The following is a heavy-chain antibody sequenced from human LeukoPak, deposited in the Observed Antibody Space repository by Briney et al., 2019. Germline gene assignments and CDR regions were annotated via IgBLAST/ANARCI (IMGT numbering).Heavy chain of an antibody. Sequence: GGSLRLSCAASGFTFSSYGMHWVRQAPGKGLEWVAVIWYDGSNKYYADSVKGRFTISRDNSKNTLYLQMNSLRAEDTAVYYCARDRLYCSGGSCYLPYGMDVWGQGTTVTVSS. D-gene: IGHD2-15*01. CDR1: GFTFSSYG. J-gene: IGHJ6*02. CDR3: ARDRLYCSGGSCYLPYGMDV. CDR2: IWYDGSNK. V-gene: IGHV3-33*01.